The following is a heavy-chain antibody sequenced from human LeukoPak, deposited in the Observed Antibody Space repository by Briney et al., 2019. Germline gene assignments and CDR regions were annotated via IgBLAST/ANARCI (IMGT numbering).Heavy chain of an antibody. CDR1: GGSIIIDSYY. D-gene: IGHD4-23*01. Sequence: SETLSLTCTVSGGSIIIDSYYWSWIRQPPGKRLEWIGSIYYSGSGSTYYNPSLKSRVTIFVDTSKNQFSLKLSSVTAADTAVYYCARADDYGGPEYFQHWGQGTLVTVSS. V-gene: IGHV4-39*01. CDR3: ARADDYGGPEYFQH. J-gene: IGHJ1*01. CDR2: IYYSGSGST.